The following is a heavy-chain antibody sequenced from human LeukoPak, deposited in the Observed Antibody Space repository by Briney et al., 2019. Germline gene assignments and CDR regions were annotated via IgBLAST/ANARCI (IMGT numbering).Heavy chain of an antibody. Sequence: TGGSLRLSCTVSGFTFSGYEMNWVRQAPGKGLEWVSYISSSGSTIFYADSVKGRFTISRDNAKNSLCLQMNSLRAEDTAVYYCARRGIQLWPYDDYWGQGTLVTVSS. CDR1: GFTFSGYE. D-gene: IGHD5-18*01. J-gene: IGHJ4*02. V-gene: IGHV3-48*03. CDR2: ISSSGSTI. CDR3: ARRGIQLWPYDDY.